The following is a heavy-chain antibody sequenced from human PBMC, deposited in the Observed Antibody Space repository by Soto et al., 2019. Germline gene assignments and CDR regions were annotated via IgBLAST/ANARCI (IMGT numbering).Heavy chain of an antibody. CDR2: IVPVFGVP. V-gene: IGHV1-69*10. CDR1: GATFSNYG. J-gene: IGHJ4*03. D-gene: IGHD3-9*01. CDR3: ARERAQGTGYPHPSHACNL. Sequence: SVTVSCKASGATFSNYGISWVRQAPGQGLEWMGGIVPVFGVPNYAQKFQGRVTLTADKSTTTAYMELSSLRSEDTAVYYCARERAQGTGYPHPSHACNLWGQGTLGTVSA.